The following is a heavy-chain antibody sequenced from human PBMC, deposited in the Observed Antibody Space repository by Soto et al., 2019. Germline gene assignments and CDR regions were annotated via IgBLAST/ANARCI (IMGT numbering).Heavy chain of an antibody. Sequence: LRLSCAASGFTFSSYGMHWVRQAPGKGLEWVAVISYDGSNKYYADSVKGRFTISRDNSKNTLYLQMNSLRAEDTAVYYCARNRRPYYYYYGMDVWGQGTTVTVSS. CDR1: GFTFSSYG. J-gene: IGHJ6*02. V-gene: IGHV3-30*03. CDR2: ISYDGSNK. CDR3: ARNRRPYYYYYGMDV.